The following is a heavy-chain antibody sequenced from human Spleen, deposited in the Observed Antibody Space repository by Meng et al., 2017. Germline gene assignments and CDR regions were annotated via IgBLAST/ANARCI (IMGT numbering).Heavy chain of an antibody. D-gene: IGHD3-22*01. CDR2: IWGDESNK. V-gene: IGHV3-33*01. Sequence: QGQLVEPGGGVVQPGRSLRLSCAASGFTFRNYGMHWVRQAPGKGLEWVAVIWGDESNKYYADSVKGRFTISRDNAKNTLYLQMNSLRAADTAVYYCTRLLDKDFWGQGTLVTVSS. CDR3: TRLLDKDF. J-gene: IGHJ4*02. CDR1: GFTFRNYG.